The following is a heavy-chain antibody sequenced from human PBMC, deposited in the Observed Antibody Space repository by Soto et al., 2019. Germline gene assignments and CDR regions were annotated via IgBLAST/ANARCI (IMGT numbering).Heavy chain of an antibody. J-gene: IGHJ4*02. CDR3: ASWGSGRSGPFDY. CDR1: GGTFSSYT. V-gene: IGHV1-69*02. D-gene: IGHD3-16*01. CDR2: IIPILGIA. Sequence: SVKVSCKASGGTFSSYTISWVRQAPGQGLEWMGRIIPILGIANYAQKFQGRVTITADKSTSTAYMELSSLRSEDTAVYYCASWGSGRSGPFDYWGQRSLDTGSS.